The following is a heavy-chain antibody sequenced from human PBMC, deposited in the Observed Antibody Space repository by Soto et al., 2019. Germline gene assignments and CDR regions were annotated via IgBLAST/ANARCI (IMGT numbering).Heavy chain of an antibody. V-gene: IGHV3-23*01. J-gene: IGHJ4*02. CDR3: AKLSIEGVGWPRSHFDY. CDR1: GFTFSSYA. Sequence: GGSLRLSCAASGFTFSSYAMIWVRQAPGKGLEWVSVISGGGGSTYYADSVKDRFTISRDNSKNTLYLQINSLRAEDTAVYYCAKLSIEGVGWPRSHFDYWGQGTLVTVSS. D-gene: IGHD6-19*01. CDR2: ISGGGGST.